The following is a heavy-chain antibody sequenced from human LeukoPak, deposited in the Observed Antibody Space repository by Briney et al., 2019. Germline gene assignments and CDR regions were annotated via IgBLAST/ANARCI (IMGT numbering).Heavy chain of an antibody. CDR1: GGSLSGSY. J-gene: IGHJ4*02. CDR3: ARDPCSSINCPLRF. Sequence: SETLSLTCAASGGSLSGSYCTWVRQSPGEGLEWIGEINHSGRTNYNPSLQSRVTISLDTTRSQFSLILRSVTAADTAVYYCARDPCSSINCPLRFWGQGTLVTVSS. V-gene: IGHV4-34*01. CDR2: INHSGRT. D-gene: IGHD2-2*01.